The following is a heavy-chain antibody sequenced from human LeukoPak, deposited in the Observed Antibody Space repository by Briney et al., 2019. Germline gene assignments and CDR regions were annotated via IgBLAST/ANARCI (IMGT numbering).Heavy chain of an antibody. CDR2: INPSGGRT. V-gene: IGHV1-46*01. D-gene: IGHD1-20*01. CDR1: GYTFTSYY. Sequence: GASVKVSCKASGYTFTSYYMHWVRQAPGQGLEWMVIINPSGGRTNYAPKFQGRVTMTRDTSTSTAYMELRSLRSDDTAVYYCARDIAYHWNPERGYYFDNWGQGTLVIVSS. J-gene: IGHJ4*02. CDR3: ARDIAYHWNPERGYYFDN.